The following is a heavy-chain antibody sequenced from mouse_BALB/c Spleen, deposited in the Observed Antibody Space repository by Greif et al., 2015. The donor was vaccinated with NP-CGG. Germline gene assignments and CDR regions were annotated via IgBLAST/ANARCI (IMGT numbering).Heavy chain of an antibody. D-gene: IGHD1-2*01. CDR1: GFTFSSYG. CDR2: ISSGGSYT. V-gene: IGHV5-6*01. CDR3: ARHRDYGIVDAMDD. Sequence: EGQLVESGGDLVKPGGSLKLSCAASGFTFSSYGMSWVRQTPDKRLEWVATISSGGSYTYYPDSVKGRFTLSIDNAKNTRCLQMSRLKTEDTAMDDDARHRDYGIVDAMDDWGQGTSVTVAS. J-gene: IGHJ4*01.